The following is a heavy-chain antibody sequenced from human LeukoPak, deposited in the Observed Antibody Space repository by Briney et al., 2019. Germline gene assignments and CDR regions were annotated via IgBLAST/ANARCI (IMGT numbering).Heavy chain of an antibody. J-gene: IGHJ5*02. Sequence: SETLSLTCTVSGGSISSSSYYWGWIRQPPGKGLEWIGSIYYSGSTYYNPSLESRVTISVDTSKNQFSPKLSSVTAADTAVYYCARDRAVAGFGWFDPWGQGTLVTVSS. CDR2: IYYSGST. D-gene: IGHD6-19*01. CDR3: ARDRAVAGFGWFDP. V-gene: IGHV4-39*07. CDR1: GGSISSSSYY.